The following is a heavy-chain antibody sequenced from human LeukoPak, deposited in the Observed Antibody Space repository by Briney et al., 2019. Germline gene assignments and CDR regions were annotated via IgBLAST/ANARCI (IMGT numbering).Heavy chain of an antibody. Sequence: ASVKVSCKTSGYTFTSYGINWVRQAPGQGLEWMGWISGSKGYTKYAQKIQGRVTLTTDEPTRTAYMELRSLRSDDTAVYYCARGTEGGIDYYYMDVWGKGTTVTVSS. CDR3: ARGTEGGIDYYYMDV. CDR1: GYTFTSYG. J-gene: IGHJ6*03. CDR2: ISGSKGYT. V-gene: IGHV1-18*01. D-gene: IGHD1-1*01.